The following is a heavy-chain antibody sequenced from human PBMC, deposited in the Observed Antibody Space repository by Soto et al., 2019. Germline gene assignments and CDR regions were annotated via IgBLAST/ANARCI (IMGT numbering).Heavy chain of an antibody. CDR1: GYSFTSYW. CDR2: IYPGDSDT. V-gene: IGHV5-51*01. D-gene: IGHD2-15*01. J-gene: IGHJ4*02. Sequence: EVQLVQSGAEVKKSGESLKISCKGSGYSFTSYWIGWVRQMPGEGLELMGIIYPGDSDTKYSPSFQGQVTMSADKSISTAYLQWTSLKASDTAMYYCARYCSGGSCYRPSYQFDYWGQGTLVTVSS. CDR3: ARYCSGGSCYRPSYQFDY.